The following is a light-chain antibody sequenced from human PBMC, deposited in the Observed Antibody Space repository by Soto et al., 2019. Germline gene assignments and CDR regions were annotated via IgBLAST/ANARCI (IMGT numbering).Light chain of an antibody. J-gene: IGLJ2*01. CDR3: AAWDNSLSGVF. CDR1: SSNIGSNY. V-gene: IGLV1-47*01. Sequence: QSVLTQPPSASGTPGQRVTISCSGSSSNIGSNYVYWYQQLPGTAPKLLIYRNNQRPSGVPDRFSGSKSGTSASLAISGLRSEEGAVYHCAAWDNSLSGVFFGGGTKGTVL. CDR2: RNN.